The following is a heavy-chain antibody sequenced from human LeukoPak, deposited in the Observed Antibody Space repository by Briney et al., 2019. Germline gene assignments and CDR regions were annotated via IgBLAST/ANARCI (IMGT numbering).Heavy chain of an antibody. CDR3: ARASADVSSSLYYFDY. CDR1: GYTLSSYT. CDR2: IYAGNGNV. Sequence: ASVKVSCKASGYTLSSYTLHWVRQAPGQRPEWMGCIYAGNGNVKYSQNFQGRVTITRDTSASTAYMELSSLRSEDTAVYYCARASADVSSSLYYFDYWGQGTLVTVSS. J-gene: IGHJ4*02. D-gene: IGHD6-13*01. V-gene: IGHV1-3*01.